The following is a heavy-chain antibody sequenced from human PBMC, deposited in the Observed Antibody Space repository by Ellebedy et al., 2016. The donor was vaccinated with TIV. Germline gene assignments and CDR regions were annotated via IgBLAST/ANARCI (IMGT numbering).Heavy chain of an antibody. CDR2: IYTSASG. CDR1: GGSISSYY. V-gene: IGHV4-4*07. Sequence: MPSETLSLTCTVSGGSISSYYWNWIRQPAGKGLEWIGRIYTSASGDYSPSLKSRVTMSVDTSKNQFSLKLTSVTAADTAVDYCAKERREIAARLFYFDLWGRGTLVTVSS. CDR3: AKERREIAARLFYFDL. D-gene: IGHD6-6*01. J-gene: IGHJ2*01.